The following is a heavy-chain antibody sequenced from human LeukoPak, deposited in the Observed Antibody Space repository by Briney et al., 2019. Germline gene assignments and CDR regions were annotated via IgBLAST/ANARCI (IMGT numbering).Heavy chain of an antibody. D-gene: IGHD6-19*01. V-gene: IGHV1-2*02. CDR2: IDPKSGAT. CDR3: AREENSGMDRYFDY. CDR1: GYIFTGYY. Sequence: GASVKVSCKTSGYIFTGYYMHWVRQVPGQGLEWMGWIDPKSGATHYAQKFQGRVAMTRDTSSSTAYMEVSRLRSDDTALYYCAREENSGMDRYFDYWGQGALVTVSS. J-gene: IGHJ4*02.